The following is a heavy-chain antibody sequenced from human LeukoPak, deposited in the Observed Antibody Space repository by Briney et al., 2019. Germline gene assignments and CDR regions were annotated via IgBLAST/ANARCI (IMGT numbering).Heavy chain of an antibody. CDR3: AKGGWSLDI. V-gene: IGHV4-59*03. J-gene: IGHJ3*02. CDR1: GGSISGSY. D-gene: IGHD6-19*01. CDR2: IYYNGNT. Sequence: SETLSLTCTVSGGSISGSYGSWIRQSPGKGLEWIGYIYYNGNTDYNPSLRSRLTMSVDTSKNQFSLKLTSVTAADTALYYCAKGGWSLDIWGQGTMVTVSS.